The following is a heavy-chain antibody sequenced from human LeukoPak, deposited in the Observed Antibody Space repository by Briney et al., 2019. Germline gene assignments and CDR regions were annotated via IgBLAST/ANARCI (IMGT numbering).Heavy chain of an antibody. CDR2: INHSGST. V-gene: IGHV4-34*01. D-gene: IGHD3-10*01. Sequence: PGGSLRLSCAASGFTFRDYAISWIRQPPGKGLEWIGEINHSGSTNYNPSLKSRVTISVDTSKNQFSLKLSSVTAADTAVYYCARDTMVRGVIIIGRYFDYRGQGTLVTVSS. J-gene: IGHJ4*02. CDR3: ARDTMVRGVIIIGRYFDY. CDR1: GFTFRDYA.